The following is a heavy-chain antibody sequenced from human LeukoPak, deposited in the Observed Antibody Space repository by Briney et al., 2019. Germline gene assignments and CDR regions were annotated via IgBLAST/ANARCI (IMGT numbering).Heavy chain of an antibody. J-gene: IGHJ4*02. Sequence: GGSLRLSCAASVVTFSSDALSWVRQAPRKRLWCVSLINGIVRQTEYGDSVKGRFTISRDNSKNTLSLQINSMKAEDTAIYYCAKALSLGGVISRVYFDCWGQGTLVTVSS. V-gene: IGHV3-23*01. CDR3: AKALSLGGVISRVYFDC. CDR2: INGIVRQT. CDR1: VVTFSSDA. D-gene: IGHD3-16*02.